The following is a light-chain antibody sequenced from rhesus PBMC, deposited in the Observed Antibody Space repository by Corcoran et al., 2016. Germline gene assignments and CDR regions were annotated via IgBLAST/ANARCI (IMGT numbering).Light chain of an antibody. CDR1: QSISSW. CDR3: QQYSSSPYS. Sequence: DIQMTQSPSSLSASVGDTFPITCRASQSISSWLAWFQQKPGKAPKLLINKASTLQSGVPSRSSGSGSGTDFPLTINSLQSEDFATYHCQQYSSSPYSFGQGTKVEIK. V-gene: IGKV1-22*01. J-gene: IGKJ2*01. CDR2: KAS.